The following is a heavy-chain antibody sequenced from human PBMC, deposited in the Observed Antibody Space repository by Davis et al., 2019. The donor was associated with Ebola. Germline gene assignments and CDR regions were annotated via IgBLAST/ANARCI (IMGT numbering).Heavy chain of an antibody. J-gene: IGHJ4*02. V-gene: IGHV5-51*01. CDR2: IFPGDSDT. CDR1: GYSFTTYW. Sequence: GESLKISCKGSGYSFTTYWIVWVRQMPGKGLECMGIIFPGDSDTRYSPSFQGQVTISADKSISTAYLQWSSLKASDTAMYYCARLLTTMYYFDYWGQGTLVTVSS. D-gene: IGHD4-11*01. CDR3: ARLLTTMYYFDY.